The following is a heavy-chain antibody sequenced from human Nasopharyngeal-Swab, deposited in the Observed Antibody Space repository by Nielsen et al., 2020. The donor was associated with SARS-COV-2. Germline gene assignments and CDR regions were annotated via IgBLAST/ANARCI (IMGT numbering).Heavy chain of an antibody. V-gene: IGHV3-73*01. CDR3: TTDYYFDY. CDR2: IGDKEHSYAT. J-gene: IGHJ4*02. D-gene: IGHD4/OR15-4a*01. CDR1: GFVFSASA. Sequence: GGSLRLSCAASGFVFSASAIHWVRQASGKGLEWVGRIGDKEHSYATTYGVAVKGRFTISRDDSKNTAFLQMDSLNTEDTALYYCTTDYYFDYWGQGTLVTVSS.